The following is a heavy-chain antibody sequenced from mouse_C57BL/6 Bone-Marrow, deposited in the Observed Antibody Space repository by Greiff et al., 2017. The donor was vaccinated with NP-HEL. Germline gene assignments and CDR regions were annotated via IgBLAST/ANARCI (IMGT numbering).Heavy chain of an antibody. D-gene: IGHD2-5*01. Sequence: VQLQQPGAELVRPGSSVKLSCKASGYTFTSYWMDWVKQRPGQGLEWIGNIYPSDSETHYNQKFKDKATLTVDKSSSTAYMQLSSLTSEDSAVYYCARSFYSNWFAYWGQGTLVTVSA. CDR1: GYTFTSYW. CDR2: IYPSDSET. CDR3: ARSFYSNWFAY. J-gene: IGHJ3*01. V-gene: IGHV1-61*01.